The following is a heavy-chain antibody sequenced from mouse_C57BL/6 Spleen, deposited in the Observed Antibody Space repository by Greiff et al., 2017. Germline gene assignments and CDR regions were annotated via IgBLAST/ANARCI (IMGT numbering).Heavy chain of an antibody. J-gene: IGHJ4*01. CDR3: ARDNYDYDDGYAMDY. D-gene: IGHD2-4*01. Sequence: EVKLMESGGGLVKPGGSLKLSCAASGFTFSSYAMSWVRQTPEKRLEWVATISDGGSYTYYPDNVKGRFTISRDNAKNNLYLQMSHLKSEDTAMYYCARDNYDYDDGYAMDYWGQGTSVTVSS. CDR1: GFTFSSYA. CDR2: ISDGGSYT. V-gene: IGHV5-4*01.